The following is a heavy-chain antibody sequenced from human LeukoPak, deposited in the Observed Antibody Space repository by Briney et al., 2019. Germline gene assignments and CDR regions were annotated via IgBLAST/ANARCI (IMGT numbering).Heavy chain of an antibody. CDR1: GGSISNYY. Sequence: TSETLSLTCTVSGGSISNYYWSWIRQPAGKGLEWIGRIYSSGTTIYNPSLKSRVTMSVDTSKNQFSLRLRSVTAADTAVYYCARLIHGRVVTAIEHWGQGVLVTVSS. V-gene: IGHV4-4*07. CDR2: IYSSGTT. D-gene: IGHD2-21*02. J-gene: IGHJ4*02. CDR3: ARLIHGRVVTAIEH.